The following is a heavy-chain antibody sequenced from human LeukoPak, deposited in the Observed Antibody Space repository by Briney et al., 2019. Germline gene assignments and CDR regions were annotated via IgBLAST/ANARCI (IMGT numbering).Heavy chain of an antibody. CDR3: AREYSSSQAYYFDY. Sequence: GGSLRLSCAASGFTFSSYWMSWVRQAPGKGLEWVANLKQDGSEKYYVDSVKGRFTISRDNAKNSLYLQMNSLRAEDTAVYYCAREYSSSQAYYFDYWGQETLVTVSS. J-gene: IGHJ4*02. D-gene: IGHD6-6*01. V-gene: IGHV3-7*01. CDR1: GFTFSSYW. CDR2: LKQDGSEK.